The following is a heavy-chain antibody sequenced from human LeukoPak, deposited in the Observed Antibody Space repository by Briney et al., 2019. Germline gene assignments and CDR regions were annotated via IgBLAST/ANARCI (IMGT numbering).Heavy chain of an antibody. CDR2: ISRRSGDL. V-gene: IGHV3-21*01. CDR3: VRDLMGAGGTTAYFHH. CDR1: GFTFSDYS. Sequence: PGGSLRLSCAASGFTFSDYSMNWVRQAPGKGLEWVSSISRRSGDLYYAGSVKGGCTISRDKEKKTIYLQMTSLTAEDMAVYYCVRDLMGAGGTTAYFHHWGQGTLVTVSS. D-gene: IGHD1-1*01. J-gene: IGHJ1*01.